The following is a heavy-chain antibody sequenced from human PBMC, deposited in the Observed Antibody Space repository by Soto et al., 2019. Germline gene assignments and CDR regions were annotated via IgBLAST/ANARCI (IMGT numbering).Heavy chain of an antibody. V-gene: IGHV3-53*04. CDR1: GFTVSSNY. J-gene: IGHJ4*02. D-gene: IGHD3-10*01. Sequence: EVQLVESGGGLVQPGGSLRLSCAASGFTVSSNYMSWVRQAPGKGLEWVSVIYSGGSTYYADSVKGRFTISRHNSKNTLYLQMNGLRAEDTAVYYCARNYYGSGSYYDYWGQGTLVTVSS. CDR2: IYSGGST. CDR3: ARNYYGSGSYYDY.